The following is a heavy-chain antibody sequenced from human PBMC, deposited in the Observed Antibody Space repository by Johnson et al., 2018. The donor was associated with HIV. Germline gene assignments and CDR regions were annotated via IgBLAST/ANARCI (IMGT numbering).Heavy chain of an antibody. Sequence: QVQLVDSGGGLVKPGWSLRLSCAASGFTFSDYYMNWIRQAPGKGLEWVSYISSSGSSIYYADSVKGRFTISRDNAENSLYLQMNSLRAEDTAVYYCAKDQWDNWNYVSPEAFDIWGKGTMVTVAS. D-gene: IGHD1-7*01. CDR2: ISSSGSSI. J-gene: IGHJ3*02. V-gene: IGHV3-11*04. CDR3: AKDQWDNWNYVSPEAFDI. CDR1: GFTFSDYY.